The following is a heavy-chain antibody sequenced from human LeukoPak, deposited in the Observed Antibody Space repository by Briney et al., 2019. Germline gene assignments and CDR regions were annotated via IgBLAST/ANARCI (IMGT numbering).Heavy chain of an antibody. Sequence: PGGSLRPSCAASGFTSSSYAMSWVRQAPGKGLEWVSAISGSGGSTYYADSVKGRFTISRDNSKNTLYLQMNSLRAEDTAVYYCARQSAVYSSGWYLRGAPSFDYWGQGTLVTVSS. CDR3: ARQSAVYSSGWYLRGAPSFDY. CDR2: ISGSGGST. CDR1: GFTSSSYA. V-gene: IGHV3-23*01. J-gene: IGHJ4*02. D-gene: IGHD6-19*01.